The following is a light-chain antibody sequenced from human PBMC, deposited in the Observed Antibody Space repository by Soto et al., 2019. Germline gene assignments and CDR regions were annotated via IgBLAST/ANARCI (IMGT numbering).Light chain of an antibody. Sequence: QSALTQPPSVSGAPGQSVTISCNGSRSNIGAGYDVHWYQHLPGTAPKLLISGNTNRPSGVPDRFSGSKYGTSASLAITGLQAEDEGFYYCQSSDRRLSGYVVFGGGTKLTVL. J-gene: IGLJ2*01. CDR2: GNT. CDR1: RSNIGAGYD. CDR3: QSSDRRLSGYVV. V-gene: IGLV1-40*01.